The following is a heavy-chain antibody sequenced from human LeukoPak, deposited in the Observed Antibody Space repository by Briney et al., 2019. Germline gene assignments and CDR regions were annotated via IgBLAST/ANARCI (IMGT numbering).Heavy chain of an antibody. CDR2: INPNSGGT. CDR3: ATSQWGIVVVPAAENKHAFDI. J-gene: IGHJ3*02. D-gene: IGHD2-2*01. V-gene: IGHV1-2*02. CDR1: GYTFTGYY. Sequence: ASVKVSCKASGYTFTGYYMHWVRQAPGQGLEWMGWINPNSGGTNYAQKFQGRVTMTRDTSISTAYMELSRLRSDDTAVYYCATSQWGIVVVPAAENKHAFDIWGQGTMVTVSS.